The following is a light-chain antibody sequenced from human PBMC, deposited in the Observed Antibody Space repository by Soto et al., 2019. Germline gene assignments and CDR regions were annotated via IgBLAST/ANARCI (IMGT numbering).Light chain of an antibody. CDR1: QSISSSY. CDR3: HQYSSTFWT. CDR2: GAS. V-gene: IGKV3-20*01. J-gene: IGKJ1*01. Sequence: EIVLTQSPGTLSLSPGERTTLSRRASQSISSSYLAWYQQQPGQAPRPLAYGASSRATGIPDRFSGSGCRTDFTLTISRLEPEDFALYYCHQYSSTFWTLGQGTKVVIK.